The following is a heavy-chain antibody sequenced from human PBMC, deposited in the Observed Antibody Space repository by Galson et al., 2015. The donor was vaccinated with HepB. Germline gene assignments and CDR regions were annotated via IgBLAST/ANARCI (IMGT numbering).Heavy chain of an antibody. Sequence: ETLSLTCTVSGGSISSYYWSWIRQPPGKGLEWIGYIYYSGSTNYNPSLKSRVTISVDTSKNQFSLKLSSVTAADTAVYYCARGGTYYDFWSGYRIDYWGQGTLVTVSS. CDR1: GGSISSYY. V-gene: IGHV4-59*01. J-gene: IGHJ4*02. CDR3: ARGGTYYDFWSGYRIDY. CDR2: IYYSGST. D-gene: IGHD3-3*01.